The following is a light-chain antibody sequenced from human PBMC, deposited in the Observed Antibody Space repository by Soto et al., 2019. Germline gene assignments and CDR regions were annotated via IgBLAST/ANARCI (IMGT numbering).Light chain of an antibody. CDR1: QSVSSN. J-gene: IGKJ2*01. CDR3: QQYNNWPRT. CDR2: GAS. V-gene: IGKV3-15*01. Sequence: EIVMTQSPATLSVSPGERATLSCRASQSVSSNLAWYQQKPGQAPRRLIYGASTRATGIPARFSGSGSGTEFTLTLSSLQSADFAVYYCQQYNNWPRTFGQGTKLEI.